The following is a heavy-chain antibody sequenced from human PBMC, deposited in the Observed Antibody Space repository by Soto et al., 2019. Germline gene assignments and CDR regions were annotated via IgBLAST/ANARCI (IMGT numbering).Heavy chain of an antibody. Sequence: SETLSLTCAVYGGSFSGYYWSWIRQPPGKGLEWIGEINHSGSTNYNPSLKSRVTISVDTSKNQFSLKLSSVTAADTAVYYCARDSGSSSFWYWGQGTLVTVSS. CDR3: ARDSGSSSFWY. V-gene: IGHV4-34*01. CDR2: INHSGST. D-gene: IGHD1-26*01. J-gene: IGHJ4*02. CDR1: GGSFSGYY.